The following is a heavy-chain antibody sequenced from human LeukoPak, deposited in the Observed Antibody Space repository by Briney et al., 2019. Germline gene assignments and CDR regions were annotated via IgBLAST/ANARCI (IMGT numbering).Heavy chain of an antibody. CDR2: IDPSDSYT. CDR3: AREGETSGSYYNLDGHGY. V-gene: IGHV5-10-1*01. J-gene: IGHJ4*02. Sequence: GESLKISCKGSGYSFTSYWISWVRQMPGKGLEWMGRIDPSDSYTNYSPSFQGHVTISADKSISTAYLQWSSLKASDTAMYYCAREGETSGSYYNLDGHGYWGQGTLVTVSS. CDR1: GYSFTSYW. D-gene: IGHD3-10*01.